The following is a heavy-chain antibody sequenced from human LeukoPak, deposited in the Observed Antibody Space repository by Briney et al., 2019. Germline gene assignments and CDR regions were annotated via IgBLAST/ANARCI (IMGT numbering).Heavy chain of an antibody. D-gene: IGHD1-7*01. J-gene: IGHJ6*03. Sequence: SVKVSCKASGGTFSSYAISWVRQAPGQGLEWMGGIIPIFGTANYAQKFQGRVTITTDESTSTAYMELSSLRSEDTAVYYCARGFGTTSWYYYYMDVWGKGTTVTVSS. CDR3: ARGFGTTSWYYYYMDV. V-gene: IGHV1-69*05. CDR2: IIPIFGTA. CDR1: GGTFSSYA.